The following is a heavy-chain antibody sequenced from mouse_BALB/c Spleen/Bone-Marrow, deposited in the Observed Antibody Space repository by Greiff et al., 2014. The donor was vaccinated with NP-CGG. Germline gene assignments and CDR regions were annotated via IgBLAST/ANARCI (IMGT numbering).Heavy chain of an antibody. CDR1: GHTFSTYW. CDR2: INPSIGYA. J-gene: IGHJ4*01. Sequence: QVQLQQPGAELAKPGASVKMSCKASGHTFSTYWMHWVKQRPGQGLEWIGYINPSIGYADYTQKFKDKATLTADNSSSIVYMQLSSLTSEDSAIYYCAMITFTMDYWGQGTSVTVSS. CDR3: AMITFTMDY. D-gene: IGHD2-4*01. V-gene: IGHV1-7*01.